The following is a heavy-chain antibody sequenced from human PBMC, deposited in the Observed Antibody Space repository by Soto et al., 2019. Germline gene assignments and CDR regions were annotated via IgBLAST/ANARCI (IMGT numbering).Heavy chain of an antibody. V-gene: IGHV4-31*03. CDR2: IYYSGST. J-gene: IGHJ4*02. CDR3: ARAPVYDFWSGYPSGPVDY. D-gene: IGHD3-3*01. CDR1: GGSISSGGYY. Sequence: SETLSLTCTVSGGSISSGGYYWSWIRQHPGKGLEWIGYIYYSGSTYYNPSLKSRVTISVDTSKNQFSLKLSSVTAADTAVYYCARAPVYDFWSGYPSGPVDYWGQGTLVTV.